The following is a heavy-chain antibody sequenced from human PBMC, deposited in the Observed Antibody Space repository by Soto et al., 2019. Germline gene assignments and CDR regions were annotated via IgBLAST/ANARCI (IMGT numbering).Heavy chain of an antibody. CDR2: INHSGST. J-gene: IGHJ6*02. Sequence: PSETLSLTCAVYGGSFSGYYWSWIRQPPVKGLEWIGEINHSGSTNYNPSLKSRVTISVDTSKNQFSLKLSSVTAADTAVYYCARGDSRGTVTYYYYGMDVWGQGTTVTVSS. CDR3: ARGDSRGTVTYYYYGMDV. D-gene: IGHD4-4*01. V-gene: IGHV4-34*01. CDR1: GGSFSGYY.